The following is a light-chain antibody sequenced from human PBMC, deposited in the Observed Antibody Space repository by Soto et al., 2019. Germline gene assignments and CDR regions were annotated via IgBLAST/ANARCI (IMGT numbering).Light chain of an antibody. J-gene: IGLJ1*01. CDR2: EVS. CDR3: SSYTSSSTEV. Sequence: QSALTRPASVSGSPGQSITISCTGTSSDVGGYKYVSWYQQHPGKAPKLMIYEVSNRPSGVSNRFSGSKSGNTASLTISGLQAEDEADCYCSSYTSSSTEVFGTGTKVTVL. V-gene: IGLV2-14*01. CDR1: SSDVGGYKY.